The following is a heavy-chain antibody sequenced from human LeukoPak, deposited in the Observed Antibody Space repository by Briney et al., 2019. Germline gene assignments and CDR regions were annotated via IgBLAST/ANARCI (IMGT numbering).Heavy chain of an antibody. V-gene: IGHV4-34*01. D-gene: IGHD3-3*01. J-gene: IGHJ5*02. Sequence: SETLSLPYAVYGGSFSGYYWSWIRQPPGKGLEWIGEINHSASNNYNPSLKSRVTISVDTSKNQFSLKLSSVTAADTAVYYCARGRGTIFGVVTCDPGAQGTLVTVSS. CDR3: ARGRGTIFGVVTCDP. CDR2: INHSASN. CDR1: GGSFSGYY.